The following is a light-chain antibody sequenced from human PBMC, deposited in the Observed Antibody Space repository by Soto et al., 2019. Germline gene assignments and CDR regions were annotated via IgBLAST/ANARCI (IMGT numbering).Light chain of an antibody. Sequence: DIQMTQSPSTLSASVGDSVTITCRASQTISSWLAWYQQKPGKAPTLLIYKASSLESVVPSRFSGSGSGTDFTLTISSLQPDEFATYYFQQYNSYSTFGEGKRLEI. V-gene: IGKV1-5*03. CDR2: KAS. CDR1: QTISSW. J-gene: IGKJ5*01. CDR3: QQYNSYST.